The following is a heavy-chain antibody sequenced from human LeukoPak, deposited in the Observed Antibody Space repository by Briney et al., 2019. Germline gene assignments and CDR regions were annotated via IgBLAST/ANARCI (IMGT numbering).Heavy chain of an antibody. V-gene: IGHV3-33*06. CDR1: GFTYSHYG. CDR3: AKDAQRGFDYSNSLEY. J-gene: IGHJ4*02. D-gene: IGHD4-11*01. CDR2: IWSDGTEK. Sequence: GGSLRLSCAASGFTYSHYGMHRVRQAPGKGLEWVAVIWSDGTEKYYGDAVKGRFTISRDNSRNTLYLQMNSLRGEDTAVYYCAKDAQRGFDYSNSLEYWGQGTLVTVSS.